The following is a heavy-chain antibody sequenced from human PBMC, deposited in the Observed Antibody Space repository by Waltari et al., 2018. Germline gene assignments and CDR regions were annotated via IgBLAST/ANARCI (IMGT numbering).Heavy chain of an antibody. CDR3: ARGDFRLSYYYMDV. CDR1: GYTFTGSY. CDR2: ISPNSGDT. D-gene: IGHD3-3*01. V-gene: IGHV1-2*02. Sequence: QVQLVQSGAEVKKPGASVKVSCKASGYTFTGSYLHWVRQAPGQGLEWMGWISPNSGDTNYAQKFQGRVTMTRDTSTTTAYMELSRLTSDDTAVFYCARGDFRLSYYYMDVWGKGTTVTVSS. J-gene: IGHJ6*03.